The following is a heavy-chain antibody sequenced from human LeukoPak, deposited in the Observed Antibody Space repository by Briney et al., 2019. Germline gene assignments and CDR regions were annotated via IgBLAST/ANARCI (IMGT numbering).Heavy chain of an antibody. J-gene: IGHJ4*02. V-gene: IGHV1-18*01. Sequence: ASVRVSCKASGYIFTNFGVSWVRQAPGQGLEWMGWISTYNGNTNYAQKFQDRLTVTTDTSTSTANMELTSLRSDDTAVYYCARDRSSSSLWGQGRLVTVSS. CDR1: GYIFTNFG. CDR3: ARDRSSSSL. D-gene: IGHD6-6*01. CDR2: ISTYNGNT.